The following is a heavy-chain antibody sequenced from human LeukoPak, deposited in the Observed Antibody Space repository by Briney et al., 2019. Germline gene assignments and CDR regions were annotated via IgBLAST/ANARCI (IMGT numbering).Heavy chain of an antibody. CDR1: GFTVSSNY. J-gene: IGHJ4*02. D-gene: IGHD3-22*01. V-gene: IGHV3-53*01. CDR2: IYSGGST. Sequence: GGSLRLSCAASGFTVSSNYMSWVRQAPGKGLEWVSVIYSGGSTYYADSVKGRFTISRDNSKNTLYLQMNSLRAEDTAVYYCARSYYDSSGYDYAFDYWGQGTLVTVSS. CDR3: ARSYYDSSGYDYAFDY.